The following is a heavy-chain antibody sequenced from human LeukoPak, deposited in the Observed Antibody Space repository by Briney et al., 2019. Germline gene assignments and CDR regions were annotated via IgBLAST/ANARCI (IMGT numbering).Heavy chain of an antibody. Sequence: SETLSLTCTVSGGSISNSDYYWDWIRQPPGKGLEWIGYIYYSGSTNYNPSLKSRVTISVDTSKNQFSLKLSSVTAADTAVYYCARSYSGSFDYWGQGTLVTVSS. CDR1: GGSISNSDYY. CDR2: IYYSGST. J-gene: IGHJ4*02. D-gene: IGHD1-26*01. V-gene: IGHV4-61*05. CDR3: ARSYSGSFDY.